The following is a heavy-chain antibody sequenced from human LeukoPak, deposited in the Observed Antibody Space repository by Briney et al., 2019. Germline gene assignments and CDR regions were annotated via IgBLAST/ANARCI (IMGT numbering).Heavy chain of an antibody. V-gene: IGHV4-59*08. CDR3: ARHRRRYTREYHFDS. Sequence: SETLSLTCIVSGSSIRDYYWGWLRQRPGGGLEWIGFISETGSTDYNPRLESRVTISVDTSKNQFSLRLTSVTAADTAVYFCARHRRRYTREYHFDSWGRGTLVTVSS. CDR1: GSSIRDYY. CDR2: ISETGST. J-gene: IGHJ4*02. D-gene: IGHD6-13*01.